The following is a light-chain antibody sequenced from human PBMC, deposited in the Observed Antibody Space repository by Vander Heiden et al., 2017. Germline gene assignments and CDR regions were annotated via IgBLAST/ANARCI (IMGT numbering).Light chain of an antibody. J-gene: IGLJ2*01. V-gene: IGLV1-44*01. CDR2: SNN. CDR1: FSNIESNA. CDR3: ASWDDSLEGVI. Sequence: QSVLTQPPSASGTPGQRVTIPCSGSFSNIESNAVNWYQQFPGTTPKLLIYSNNERPSGVPNRFSGSKSGTSASLAISGLQSDDEADYYCASWDDSLEGVIFGGGTKLTVL.